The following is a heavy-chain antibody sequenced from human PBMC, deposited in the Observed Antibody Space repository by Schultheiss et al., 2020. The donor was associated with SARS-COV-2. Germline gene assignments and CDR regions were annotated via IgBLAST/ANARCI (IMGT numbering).Heavy chain of an antibody. J-gene: IGHJ4*02. CDR1: GGSFSGYY. CDR2: INHSGST. CDR3: ATFTMVRGVPFDY. V-gene: IGHV4-34*01. D-gene: IGHD3-10*01. Sequence: SETLSLTCAVYGGSFSGYYWSWIRQPPGKGLEWIGEINHSGSTNYNPSLKSRVTISVDTSKNQFSLKLSSVTAADTAVYYCATFTMVRGVPFDYWGQGTLVTVSS.